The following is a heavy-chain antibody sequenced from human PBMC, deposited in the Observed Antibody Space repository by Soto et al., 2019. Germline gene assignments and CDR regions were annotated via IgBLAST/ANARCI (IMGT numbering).Heavy chain of an antibody. D-gene: IGHD2-21*02. J-gene: IGHJ4*02. CDR3: ARHPGIGTAVNFDV. CDR2: ISYRGTP. V-gene: IGHV4-39*01. CDR1: VTAIGSSTYY. Sequence: QLQVQESGPGLVKPSETLSLSCTVSVTAIGSSTYYWGWVRQPPGKSPEWSGSISYRGTPYSNPSLTSRVPLSSDTSTNQFSLQLSSVSASDTAVYYCARHPGIGTAVNFDVWGQGTLVTVSS.